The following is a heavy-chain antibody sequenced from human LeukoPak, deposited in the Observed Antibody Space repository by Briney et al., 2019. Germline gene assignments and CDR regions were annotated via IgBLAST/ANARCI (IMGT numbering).Heavy chain of an antibody. CDR1: GFPFSSYG. CDR3: ARDRDYGEDY. D-gene: IGHD4-17*01. CDR2: ISYDGSNK. V-gene: IGHV3-30*19. J-gene: IGHJ4*02. Sequence: GTSLRLSCAASGFPFSSYGMHWVRQAPGKGLEWVAVISYDGSNKYYADSVKGRFTISRDNSKNTLYLQMNSLRAEDTAVYYCARDRDYGEDYWGQGTLVTVSS.